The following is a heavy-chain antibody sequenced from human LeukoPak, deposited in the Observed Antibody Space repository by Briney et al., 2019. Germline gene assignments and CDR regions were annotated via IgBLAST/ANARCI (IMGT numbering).Heavy chain of an antibody. CDR1: GFTFSSYH. V-gene: IGHV3-66*01. D-gene: IGHD3-3*01. CDR2: IYSGGST. J-gene: IGHJ4*02. CDR3: ANDIGGVVRPLFDY. Sequence: GGSLRRSCAASGFTFSSYHMNWVRQAPGKGLEWVSVIYSGGSTYYADSVKGRFTISRDNSKNTLYLQMSSLRAEDTAVYYCANDIGGVVRPLFDYWGQGTLVTVSS.